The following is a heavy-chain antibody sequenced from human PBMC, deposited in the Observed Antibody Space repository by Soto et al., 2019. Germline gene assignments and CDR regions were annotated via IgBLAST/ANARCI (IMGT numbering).Heavy chain of an antibody. CDR1: GGSINSYY. CDR3: ARGYDSSGYYLGGLDY. D-gene: IGHD3-22*01. J-gene: IGHJ4*02. V-gene: IGHV4-59*01. CDR2: IYYSGST. Sequence: SETLSLTCSVSGGSINSYYWSWIRQPPEKGLEWIGYIYYSGSTNYNPSLKSRVTVSVDTSKNQFSLKLSSVTAADTAVYYCARGYDSSGYYLGGLDYWGQGTLVTVSS.